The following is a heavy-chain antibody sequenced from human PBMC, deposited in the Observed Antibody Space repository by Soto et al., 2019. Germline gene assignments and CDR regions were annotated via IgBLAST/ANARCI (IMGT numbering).Heavy chain of an antibody. D-gene: IGHD7-27*01. CDR2: VSASGGTI. Sequence: EVQLLESGGGLVPPGGSLRVSCAASGFAFNSYAMNWVRQAPGKGLEWVAAVSASGGTIFYAGSAMGRFTISRDNSKNTLYLQMNSRRVEDTAVYYYAKDGEETPTSCLDYWGQGTLVTVSS. CDR1: GFAFNSYA. J-gene: IGHJ4*02. V-gene: IGHV3-23*01. CDR3: AKDGEETPTSCLDY.